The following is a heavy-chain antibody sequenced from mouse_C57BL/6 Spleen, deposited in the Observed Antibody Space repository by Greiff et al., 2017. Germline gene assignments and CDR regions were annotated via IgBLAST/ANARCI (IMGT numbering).Heavy chain of an antibody. D-gene: IGHD1-1*01. V-gene: IGHV1-15*01. J-gene: IGHJ2*02. CDR1: GYTFTDYE. Sequence: VKLQESGAELVRPGASVTLSCKASGYTFTDYEMHWVKQTPVHGLEWIGAIDHEAGGTAYNQKFKGKSILTADNSSSTAYMELRSLTSEDTAVYYCTPIYYYGRGGYWGQGTSLTVSS. CDR3: TPIYYYGRGGY. CDR2: IDHEAGGT.